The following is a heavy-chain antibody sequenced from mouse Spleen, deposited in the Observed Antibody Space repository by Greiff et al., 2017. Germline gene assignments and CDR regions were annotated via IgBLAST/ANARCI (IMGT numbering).Heavy chain of an antibody. D-gene: IGHD3-2*02. Sequence: EGRRVESGGGLVKPGGSLKLSCAASGFTFSSYAMSWVRQTPEKRLEWVATISSGGSYTYYPDSVKGRFTISRDNAKNTLYLQMSSLKSEDTAMYYCARHQGLYFDVWGAGTTVTVSS. CDR2: ISSGGSYT. V-gene: IGHV5-9-1*01. CDR3: ARHQGLYFDV. CDR1: GFTFSSYA. J-gene: IGHJ1*01.